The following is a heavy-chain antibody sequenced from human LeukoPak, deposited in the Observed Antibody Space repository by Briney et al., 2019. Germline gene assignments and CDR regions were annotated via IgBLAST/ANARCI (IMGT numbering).Heavy chain of an antibody. CDR2: IKQDGSEK. D-gene: IGHD2-15*01. J-gene: IGHJ4*02. V-gene: IGHV3-7*03. CDR1: GFTFSSYW. Sequence: GGSLRLSCAASGFTFSSYWMSWVRQAPGKGLEWVANIKQDGSEKYYVDSVKGRFTISRDNSKNTLYLQMNSLRAEDTAVYYCAKEYCSGGSCYRSFDYWGQGTLVTVSS. CDR3: AKEYCSGGSCYRSFDY.